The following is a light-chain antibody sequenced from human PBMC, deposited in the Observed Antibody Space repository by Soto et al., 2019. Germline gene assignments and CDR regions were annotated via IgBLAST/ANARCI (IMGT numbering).Light chain of an antibody. CDR1: HSVGST. J-gene: IGKJ1*01. CDR2: DTY. CDR3: QQYNTWPGT. V-gene: IGKV3-15*01. Sequence: ETVITQSPATLSVSPGESATLSCMASHSVGSTLAWYQQKPGQAXRLLMYDTYTRATGIPARFSGSGSGTQFTLTISSLQSEDFGTYYCQQYNTWPGTFGQGTKVDIK.